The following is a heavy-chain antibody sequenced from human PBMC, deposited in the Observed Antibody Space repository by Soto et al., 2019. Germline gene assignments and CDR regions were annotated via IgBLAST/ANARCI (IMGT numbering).Heavy chain of an antibody. D-gene: IGHD6-19*01. J-gene: IGHJ4*02. CDR3: ARRRGGFGGGWTTPYFDY. CDR1: GFSLNTGGVG. CDR2: IYWDDDK. V-gene: IGHV2-5*02. Sequence: QITLKESGPTVVKPTQPLTLTCSLSGFSLNTGGVGVGWIRQPPGKALEWLAVIYWDDDKSWNPSLRDRLTINRDAYDDQGVLTVTNMDPVDTGTYYCARRRGGFGGGWTTPYFDYWGQGTLVTVSS.